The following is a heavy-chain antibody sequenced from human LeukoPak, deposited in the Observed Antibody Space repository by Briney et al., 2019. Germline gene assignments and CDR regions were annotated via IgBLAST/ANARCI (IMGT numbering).Heavy chain of an antibody. V-gene: IGHV4-59*01. Sequence: PSETLSLTCTVSDDSITMYYWTWIRQPPGKGLEWIGYVDHTGSTKFNPSLNGRVSISRDTSKNFFSLRLRSVTAADTAVYFCARKVGAPNWYFDLWGRGTLVTVSS. CDR2: VDHTGST. J-gene: IGHJ2*01. CDR3: ARKVGAPNWYFDL. D-gene: IGHD1-26*01. CDR1: DDSITMYY.